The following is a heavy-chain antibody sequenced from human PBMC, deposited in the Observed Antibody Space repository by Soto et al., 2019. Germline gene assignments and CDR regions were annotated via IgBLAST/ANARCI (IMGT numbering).Heavy chain of an antibody. CDR2: IYATGTT. Sequence: PSETLSLTCTVSGASISGFYWSWIRKSAGKGLEWIGRIYATGTTDYNPSLKSRVMMSVDTSKKQFSLKLRSVTAADTAVYYCARDGQKNLRDWFDTWGPGISPTVSS. J-gene: IGHJ5*02. CDR1: GASISGFY. V-gene: IGHV4-4*07. D-gene: IGHD3-16*01. CDR3: ARDGQKNLRDWFDT.